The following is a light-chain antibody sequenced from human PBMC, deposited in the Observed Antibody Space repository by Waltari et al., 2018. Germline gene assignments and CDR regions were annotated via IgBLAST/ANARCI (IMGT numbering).Light chain of an antibody. CDR1: SSDVGGYNY. Sequence: QSALTQPASVSGSPGPSITISCTGTSSDVGGYNYASWYQQHPGKAPKPMIYEVSNRPSGVSNRFSGSKSGNTASLTISGLQAEDEADYYCSSYTSSSTLVVFGGGTKLTVL. V-gene: IGLV2-14*01. J-gene: IGLJ2*01. CDR3: SSYTSSSTLVV. CDR2: EVS.